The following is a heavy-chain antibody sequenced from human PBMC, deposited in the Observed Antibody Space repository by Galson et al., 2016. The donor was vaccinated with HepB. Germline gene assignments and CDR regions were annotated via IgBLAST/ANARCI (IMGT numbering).Heavy chain of an antibody. J-gene: IGHJ4*02. Sequence: CAISGDSVSSNTAGWNWIRQSPSRGLEWLGRTFYRSNWQNDYAESVKSRITINPDTSKNQFSLQLNSVTPEDTGVYYCAKVHDTNLNDPSEDYFFSYWGQGTLSTGCS. D-gene: IGHD1-1*01. CDR1: GDSVSSNTAG. CDR3: AKVHDTNLNDPSEDYFFSY. V-gene: IGHV6-1*01. CDR2: TFYRSNWQN.